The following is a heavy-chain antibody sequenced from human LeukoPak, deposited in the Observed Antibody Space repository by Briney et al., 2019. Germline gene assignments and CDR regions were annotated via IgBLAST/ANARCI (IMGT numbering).Heavy chain of an antibody. D-gene: IGHD3-16*02. CDR3: ARAVVWGSYRYEWFDP. CDR1: GGSISSYY. CDR2: VYYTGST. Sequence: SETLSPTCTVSGGSISSYYWSWVRQPPGKGLEWIGFVYYTGSTNYSPSLKSQVTISVDTSKNQFSLKLRSVTAADTAVYYCARAVVWGSYRYEWFDPWGQGTLVTVSS. J-gene: IGHJ5*02. V-gene: IGHV4-59*01.